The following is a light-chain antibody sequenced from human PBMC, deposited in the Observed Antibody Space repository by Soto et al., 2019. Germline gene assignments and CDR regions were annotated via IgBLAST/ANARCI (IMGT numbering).Light chain of an antibody. CDR1: QGSRNE. J-gene: IGKJ4*01. CDR3: LQDDDYPFT. V-gene: IGKV1-6*01. Sequence: AIQVTQSQSSLSASVGDRVTITCRASQGSRNELSWYQQKPGKAPKFLIFAASNVQSGVPSRFSGSGSGTDFTLTISSLQPEDFATYFCLQDDDYPFTFGGGTKVEIK. CDR2: AAS.